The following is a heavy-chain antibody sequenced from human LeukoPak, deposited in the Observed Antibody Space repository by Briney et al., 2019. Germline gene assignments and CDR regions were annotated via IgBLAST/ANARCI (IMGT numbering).Heavy chain of an antibody. Sequence: ASVKVSCKASGYTFTSYYMHWVRQAPGQGLEWMGIINPSGGSTSYAQKFQGRVTMTRDTSTSTVYMELSSLRSEDTAVYYCARGRYSSSSFFDYYYYGMDVWGQGTTVTVSS. CDR2: INPSGGST. CDR3: ARGRYSSSSFFDYYYYGMDV. J-gene: IGHJ6*02. D-gene: IGHD6-6*01. V-gene: IGHV1-46*01. CDR1: GYTFTSYY.